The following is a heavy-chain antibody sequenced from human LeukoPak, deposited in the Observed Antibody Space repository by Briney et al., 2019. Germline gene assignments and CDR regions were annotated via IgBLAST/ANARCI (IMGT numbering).Heavy chain of an antibody. V-gene: IGHV4-39*01. J-gene: IGHJ1*01. CDR3: ARRRYYDSTGYLD. CDR1: GGFISSSSYY. Sequence: SETLSLTCSVSGGFISSSSYYWGRIRQPPGKGLEWIGDIYYSGSTYFKPSLASRVAISIDTSKNQFSLRLSPVTAADTAVYYCARRRYYDSTGYLDWGQGTLVIVSS. D-gene: IGHD3-22*01. CDR2: IYYSGST.